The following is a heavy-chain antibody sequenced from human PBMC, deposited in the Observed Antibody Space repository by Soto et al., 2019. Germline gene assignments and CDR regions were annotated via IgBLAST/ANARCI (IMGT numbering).Heavy chain of an antibody. V-gene: IGHV3-23*01. CDR1: GFTFSSYA. J-gene: IGHJ4*02. CDR2: ISGSGGST. Sequence: EVKLLESGGGLVQPGGSLRLSCAASGFTFSSYAMSWVRQAPGKGLEWVSAISGSGGSTYYADSVKGRFTISRDNSKNTLYLQMNSLRAEDTAVYYCAKPLMVYAILDESPLYFDYWGQGTLVTVSS. D-gene: IGHD2-8*01. CDR3: AKPLMVYAILDESPLYFDY.